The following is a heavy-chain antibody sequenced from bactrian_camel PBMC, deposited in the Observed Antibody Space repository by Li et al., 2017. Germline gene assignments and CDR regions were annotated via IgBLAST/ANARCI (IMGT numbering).Heavy chain of an antibody. D-gene: IGHD8*01. V-gene: IGHV3S31*01. Sequence: QLVESGGGSVQAGGSLILSCAVSGYSTCLAWFRQAPGKEREAVASVAIDSGRTYYGDSVKDRFSISQGDAKSTLYLQMNNLKPEDTAIYYCAAAGLCNWSGDLYWGQGTQVTVS. J-gene: IGHJ4*01. CDR1: GYSTC. CDR2: VAIDSGRT. CDR3: AAAGLCNWSGDLY.